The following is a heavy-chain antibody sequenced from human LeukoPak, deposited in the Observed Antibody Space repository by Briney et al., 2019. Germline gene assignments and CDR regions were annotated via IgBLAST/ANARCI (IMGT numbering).Heavy chain of an antibody. CDR2: MNPNSGNT. J-gene: IGHJ4*02. CDR1: GYTFTSYD. V-gene: IGHV1-8*01. Sequence: ASVKVSCKASGYTFTSYDINWVRQATGQGLEWMGWMNPNSGNTGYAQKFQGRVTMTRNTSISTAYMELSSLRSEDTAVYYCARGRGAMVFFDYWGQGTLVTVSS. CDR3: ARGRGAMVFFDY. D-gene: IGHD5-18*01.